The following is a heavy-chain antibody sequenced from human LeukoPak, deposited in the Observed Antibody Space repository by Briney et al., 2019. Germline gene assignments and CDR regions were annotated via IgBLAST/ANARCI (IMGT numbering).Heavy chain of an antibody. CDR2: ISSSSSYI. CDR1: GFTFGDYA. J-gene: IGHJ4*02. V-gene: IGHV3-21*01. D-gene: IGHD1-26*01. Sequence: GGSLRLSCTASGFTFGDYAMSWVRQAPGKGLEWVSSISSSSSYIYYADSVKGRFTISRDNAKNSLYLQMNSLRAEDTAVYYCASTSKGGPGFYWGQGTLVTVSS. CDR3: ASTSKGGPGFY.